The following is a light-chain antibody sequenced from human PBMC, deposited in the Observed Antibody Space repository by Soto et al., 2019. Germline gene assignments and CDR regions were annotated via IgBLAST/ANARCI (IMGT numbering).Light chain of an antibody. Sequence: EILMTQSPATRSVSPGEGLTLSCRASQSISRTLAWYQQRPGQAPRLLIYGASSRATGVPARFSGSGSGTEFTLTISSLQSEDFAVYYCQQYNDWPLTFGGGTKVDIK. J-gene: IGKJ4*01. CDR2: GAS. V-gene: IGKV3-15*01. CDR1: QSISRT. CDR3: QQYNDWPLT.